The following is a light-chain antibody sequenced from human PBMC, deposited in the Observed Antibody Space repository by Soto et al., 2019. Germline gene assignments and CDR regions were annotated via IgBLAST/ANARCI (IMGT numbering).Light chain of an antibody. Sequence: DVVMSQSPLSLPVPFAQPASIXXRSXQSLVYSDGSTYLNWFQQRSGQSPRXXIYKVSTRDSGVPDRFSGSGSGANFTLNISRVEAEDVGVYYCMQGTHWPRTFGQGTKVDIK. CDR1: QSLVYSDGSTY. CDR3: MQGTHWPRT. V-gene: IGKV2-30*01. J-gene: IGKJ1*01. CDR2: KVS.